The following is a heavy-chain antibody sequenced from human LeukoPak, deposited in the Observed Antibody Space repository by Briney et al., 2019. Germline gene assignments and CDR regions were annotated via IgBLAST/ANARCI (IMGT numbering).Heavy chain of an antibody. CDR1: GFTFSSYS. CDR2: ISSSSSPI. Sequence: GGSLRLSCAASGFTFSSYSVNWVRQAPGKGLEWVSYISSSSSPIYYADSVKGRFTISRDNAKNLLYLQMNSLGDEDTAVYYCARDGRDGYNRAPGAFDIWGQGTMVTVSS. J-gene: IGHJ3*02. D-gene: IGHD5-24*01. V-gene: IGHV3-48*02. CDR3: ARDGRDGYNRAPGAFDI.